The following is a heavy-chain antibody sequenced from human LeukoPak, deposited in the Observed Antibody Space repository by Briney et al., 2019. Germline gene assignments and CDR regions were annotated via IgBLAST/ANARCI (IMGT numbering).Heavy chain of an antibody. CDR2: TYYRSKWSS. D-gene: IGHD3-3*01. V-gene: IGHV6-1*01. Sequence: SQTLSLTCAISGDSVSSKSAAWNWIRQSPSRGLEWLGRTYYRSKWSSGYAESVKSRITINPDTSKNQFSLQLKSVTPEDTAVYYCAKGGYDFWVQSHYGMDVWGQGTTVTVSS. CDR1: GDSVSSKSAA. J-gene: IGHJ6*02. CDR3: AKGGYDFWVQSHYGMDV.